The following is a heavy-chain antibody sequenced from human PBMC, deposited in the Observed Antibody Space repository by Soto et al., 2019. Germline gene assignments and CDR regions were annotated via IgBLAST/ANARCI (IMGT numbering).Heavy chain of an antibody. V-gene: IGHV3-23*01. CDR3: AKDTRYGDYVRWFDS. CDR2: ITASGGRT. J-gene: IGHJ5*01. D-gene: IGHD4-17*01. Sequence: EVHLLESGGGLVQPGGSLRLSCTASGFTFSSYAMTWVRQAPGRGLEGVSGITASGGRTYYADSVKGRFTISRDNSKSKLYLQMNSRRAEDTAVYYCAKDTRYGDYVRWFDSWGQGTLVTVSS. CDR1: GFTFSSYA.